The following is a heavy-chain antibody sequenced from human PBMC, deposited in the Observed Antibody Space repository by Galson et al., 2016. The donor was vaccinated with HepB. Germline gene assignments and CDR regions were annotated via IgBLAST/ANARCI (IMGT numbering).Heavy chain of an antibody. CDR1: GFSFSRSW. J-gene: IGHJ4*02. CDR2: LNAEESVK. D-gene: IGHD2-2*01. CDR3: ATTAASPAND. V-gene: IGHV3-7*01. Sequence: SLRLSCAASGFSFSRSWMSWVRQAPGKGLEWLANLNAEESVKYYADSVKGRFTISRDNAKNSLSLQMNSLRVEDSAVYYCATTAASPANDWVQGTLVTVSS.